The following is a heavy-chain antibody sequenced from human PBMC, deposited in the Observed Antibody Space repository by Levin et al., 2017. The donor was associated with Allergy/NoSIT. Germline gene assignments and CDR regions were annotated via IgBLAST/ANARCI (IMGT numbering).Heavy chain of an antibody. CDR2: ISSSSSYI. CDR1: GFTFSSYS. D-gene: IGHD4-17*01. Sequence: PGGSLRLSCAASGFTFSSYSMNWVRQAPGKGLEWVSSISSSSSYIYYADSVKGRFTISRDNAKNSLYLQMNSLRAEDTAVYYCARGTSTVTSPGVDWGQGTLVTVSS. CDR3: ARGTSTVTSPGVD. V-gene: IGHV3-21*01. J-gene: IGHJ4*02.